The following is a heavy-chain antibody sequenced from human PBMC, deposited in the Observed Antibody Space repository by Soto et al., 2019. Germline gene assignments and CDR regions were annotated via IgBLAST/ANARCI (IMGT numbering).Heavy chain of an antibody. V-gene: IGHV3-30-3*01. Sequence: GGSLRLSCAASGFTFSSYAMHWVHQAPGKGLEWVAVISYDGSNKYYADSVKGRFTISRDNSKNTLYLQMNSLRAEDTAVYYCARGRGYSYGYFWFDPWGQGTLVTVSS. CDR1: GFTFSSYA. CDR2: ISYDGSNK. CDR3: ARGRGYSYGYFWFDP. D-gene: IGHD5-18*01. J-gene: IGHJ5*02.